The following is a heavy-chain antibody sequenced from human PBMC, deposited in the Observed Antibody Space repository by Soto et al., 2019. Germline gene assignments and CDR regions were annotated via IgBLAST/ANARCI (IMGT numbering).Heavy chain of an antibody. J-gene: IGHJ5*02. CDR2: IVPIFGTP. CDR3: ASVSSGTNYCFDH. V-gene: IGHV1-69*13. CDR1: GGTFSSHA. Sequence: SVKVSCKASGGTFSSHAITWVRQAPGQGLEWMGGIVPIFGTPNYAQKFQGRVTITADESTSTTYLELSSLRSEDTTIYYCASVSSGTNYCFDHWGQGTLVTVSS. D-gene: IGHD2-8*01.